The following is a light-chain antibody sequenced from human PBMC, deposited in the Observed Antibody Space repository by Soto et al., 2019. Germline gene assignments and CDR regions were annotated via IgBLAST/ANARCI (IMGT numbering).Light chain of an antibody. J-gene: IGKJ2*01. CDR1: QSVSSD. V-gene: IGKV3-15*01. CDR2: VAS. Sequence: EIVMTQSPATLSGSPGERATLSCRASQSVSSDLAWYQQRPGQVPRLLIHVASTRATGVPARFSGSGSGTEFTLTISSLQSEDFAVYYCQQYNNWPYTFGQGTKLEIK. CDR3: QQYNNWPYT.